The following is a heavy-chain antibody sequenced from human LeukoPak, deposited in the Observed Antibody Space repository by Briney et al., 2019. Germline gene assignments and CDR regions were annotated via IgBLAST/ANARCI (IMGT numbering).Heavy chain of an antibody. V-gene: IGHV1-8*01. CDR1: GYTFTSYD. CDR2: MNSNSGNT. D-gene: IGHD5-18*01. CDR3: ARGRELWLGIQGWFDP. J-gene: IGHJ5*02. Sequence: ASVKVSCKASGYTFTSYDINWVRQATGQGLEWMGWMNSNSGNTGYAQKFQGRVTMTRNTSISTAYMELSSLRSEDTAVYYCARGRELWLGIQGWFDPWGQGTLVTVSS.